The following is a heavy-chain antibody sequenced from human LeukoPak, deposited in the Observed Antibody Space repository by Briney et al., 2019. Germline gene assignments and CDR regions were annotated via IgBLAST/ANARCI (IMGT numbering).Heavy chain of an antibody. V-gene: IGHV4-59*08. D-gene: IGHD3-3*01. CDR2: VYYSVSS. CDR1: GGSISRYY. CDR3: ARQESGPYHYMDV. Sequence: PSETLSLTCTVSGGSISRYYWTWIRQAPGKGLEWIGYVYYSVSSNYNPSLKSRVSISQDTSKNQVSLKLSSVTAADTAVYYCARQESGPYHYMDVWGKGTTVTVSS. J-gene: IGHJ6*03.